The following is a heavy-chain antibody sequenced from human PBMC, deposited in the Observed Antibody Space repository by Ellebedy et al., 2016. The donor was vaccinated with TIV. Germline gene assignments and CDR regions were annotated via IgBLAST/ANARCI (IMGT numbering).Heavy chain of an antibody. V-gene: IGHV1-18*04. J-gene: IGHJ4*02. CDR2: ISAFNGDT. D-gene: IGHD2-15*01. CDR1: GYTFSSFG. CDR3: ARVIGLRDCSGDICSPPPPLDH. Sequence: ASVKVSCKASGYTFSSFGITWVRQAPGQGLEWMGWISAFNGDTNYVQKLQDRVTMTSDSSTRTAYLELRSLRSDDTAMYYCARVIGLRDCSGDICSPPPPLDHWGQGALVTVSS.